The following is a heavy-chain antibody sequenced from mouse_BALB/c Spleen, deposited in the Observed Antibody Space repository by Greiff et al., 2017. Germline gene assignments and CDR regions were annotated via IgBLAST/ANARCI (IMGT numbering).Heavy chain of an antibody. Sequence: EVKVEESGGGLVQPGGSMKLSCVASGFTFSNYWMNWVRQSPEKGLEWVAEIRLKSNNYATHYAESVKGRFTISRDDSKSSVYLQMNNLRAEDTGIYYCTSTGTYYYAMDYWGQGTSVTVSS. CDR2: IRLKSNNYAT. J-gene: IGHJ4*01. CDR3: TSTGTYYYAMDY. V-gene: IGHV6-6*02. CDR1: GFTFSNYW. D-gene: IGHD4-1*02.